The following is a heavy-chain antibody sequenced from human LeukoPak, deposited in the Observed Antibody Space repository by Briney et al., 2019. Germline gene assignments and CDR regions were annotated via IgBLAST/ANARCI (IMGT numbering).Heavy chain of an antibody. CDR1: GFTLSSYA. CDR2: ISSNGDST. Sequence: GGSLRLSCAASGFTLSSYAMHWVRQAPGKGLEYVSGISSNGDSTFYANPVKGRFTISRDNSKSTLNLQMGSLRPEDMAVYYCARVQNMGTYDYWGQGTLVTVSS. J-gene: IGHJ4*02. V-gene: IGHV3-64*01. CDR3: ARVQNMGTYDY.